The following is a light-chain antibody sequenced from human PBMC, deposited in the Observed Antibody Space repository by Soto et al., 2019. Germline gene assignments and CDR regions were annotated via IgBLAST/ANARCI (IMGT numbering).Light chain of an antibody. CDR1: QGISSY. CDR2: AAS. CDR3: QQLNSYPLT. V-gene: IGKV1-9*01. Sequence: DIQLTQSPSFLSASVGDRVTITCRASQGISSYLTWYQQKPGKGPKLLIYAASTLQSGVPSRFSGSVSGTEFTLTISSLQPEDFATYYCQQLNSYPLTFGGGTKVEIK. J-gene: IGKJ4*01.